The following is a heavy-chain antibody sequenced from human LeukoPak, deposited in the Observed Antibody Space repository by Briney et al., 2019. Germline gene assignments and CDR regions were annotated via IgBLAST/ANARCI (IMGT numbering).Heavy chain of an antibody. Sequence: PGGSLRLSCAASGFTFSSYGMHWVRQAPGKGLEWVAFIRYDGSNKYYADSVKGRFTISRDNSKNTLYLQMNSLRAEDTAVYYCAKGTGYSYAYYYYYMDVWGKGTTVTVSS. J-gene: IGHJ6*03. CDR1: GFTFSSYG. D-gene: IGHD5-18*01. CDR3: AKGTGYSYAYYYYYMDV. V-gene: IGHV3-30*02. CDR2: IRYDGSNK.